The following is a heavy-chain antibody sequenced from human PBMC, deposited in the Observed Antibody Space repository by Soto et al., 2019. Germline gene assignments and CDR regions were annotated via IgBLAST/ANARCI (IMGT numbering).Heavy chain of an antibody. CDR3: ARGAGYCSSTSCYGDYYYMDV. V-gene: IGHV3-74*01. D-gene: IGHD2-2*01. CDR2: INSDGSST. CDR1: GFTFSSYW. Sequence: GGSLRLSCAASGFTFSSYWMHWVRQAPGKGLVWVSRINSDGSSTSYADSVKGRFTISRDNAKNTLYLQMNSLRAEDTAVYYCARGAGYCSSTSCYGDYYYMDVWGKGTTVTVSS. J-gene: IGHJ6*03.